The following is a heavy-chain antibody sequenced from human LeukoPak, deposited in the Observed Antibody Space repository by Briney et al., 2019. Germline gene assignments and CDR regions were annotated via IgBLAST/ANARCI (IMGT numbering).Heavy chain of an antibody. D-gene: IGHD3-9*01. J-gene: IGHJ4*02. V-gene: IGHV4-59*01. Sequence: SETLSLTCAVYGGSFSGYYWSWIRQPPGKGLEWIGYIYYSGSTNYNPSLKSRVTISVDTSKNQFSLKLSSVTAADTAVYYCARGPTRYYRDYWGQGTLVTVSS. CDR1: GGSFSGYY. CDR3: ARGPTRYYRDY. CDR2: IYYSGST.